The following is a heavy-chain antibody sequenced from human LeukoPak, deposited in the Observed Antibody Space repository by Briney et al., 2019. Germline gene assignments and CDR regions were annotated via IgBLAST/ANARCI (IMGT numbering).Heavy chain of an antibody. V-gene: IGHV3-23*01. J-gene: IGHJ4*02. CDR2: ISGSGGST. CDR3: ARGGYSYGYGGSYQVDY. Sequence: PGGSLRLSCAASGFTLSSYAMSWVRQAPGKGLEWVSAISGSGGSTYYADSVKGRFTISRDNSKNTLYLQMNSLRAEDTAVYYCARGGYSYGYGGSYQVDYWGQGTLVTVSS. D-gene: IGHD5-18*01. CDR1: GFTLSSYA.